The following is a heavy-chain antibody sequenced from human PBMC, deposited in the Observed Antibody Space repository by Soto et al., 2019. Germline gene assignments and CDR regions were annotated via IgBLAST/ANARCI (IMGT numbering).Heavy chain of an antibody. Sequence: GRSLRLSCAASGFTFSSYAMSWVRQAPGKGLEWVSAISGSGGSTYYADSVKGRFTISRDNSKNTLYLQMNSLRAEDTAVYYCAKGSIAAAGTFDAFDIWGQGTMVTVSS. CDR3: AKGSIAAAGTFDAFDI. J-gene: IGHJ3*02. D-gene: IGHD6-13*01. V-gene: IGHV3-23*01. CDR2: ISGSGGST. CDR1: GFTFSSYA.